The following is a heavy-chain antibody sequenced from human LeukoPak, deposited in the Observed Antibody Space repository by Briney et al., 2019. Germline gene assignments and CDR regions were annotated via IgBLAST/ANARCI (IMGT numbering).Heavy chain of an antibody. CDR3: AREWQGGIAAAGTRIEGDY. J-gene: IGHJ4*02. CDR2: INGDGSSV. Sequence: PGGSLRLSCEASGFTFSSHWMHWVRQVPGKGLVWVSNINGDGSSVGYADSVKGRFTISRDNAENSLFLQMNSLRVGDTAVYYCAREWQGGIAAAGTRIEGDYWGQGTLVAVSS. D-gene: IGHD6-13*01. V-gene: IGHV3-74*01. CDR1: GFTFSSHW.